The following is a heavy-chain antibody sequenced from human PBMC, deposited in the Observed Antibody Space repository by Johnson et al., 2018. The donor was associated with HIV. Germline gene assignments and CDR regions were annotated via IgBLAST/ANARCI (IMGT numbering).Heavy chain of an antibody. CDR1: GFTFDDYG. D-gene: IGHD1-1*01. CDR3: AREVHGYAFDI. CDR2: ITWNGGST. J-gene: IGHJ3*02. Sequence: VQLVESGGGVVRPGGSLRLSCAASGFTFDDYGMSWVRQAPGKGLEWVSGITWNGGSTGYADSVKGRFTISRDTYGSMYLQMDGLRAEDTAVYYCAREVHGYAFDIWGQGTMVTVSS. V-gene: IGHV3-20*04.